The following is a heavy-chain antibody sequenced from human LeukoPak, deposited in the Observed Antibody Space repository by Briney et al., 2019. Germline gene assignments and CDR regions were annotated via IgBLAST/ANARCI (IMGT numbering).Heavy chain of an antibody. V-gene: IGHV3-43*02. Sequence: PGGSLRLSCAASGFTFDDYAMHWVRQAPGKGLEWVSLISGDGAGTYYADSVKGRFTISRDNSKNSLYLQMNSLRTEDTALYYCAKDRDDYYDSSAYQNYFDYWGQGTLVTVSS. J-gene: IGHJ4*02. CDR1: GFTFDDYA. CDR2: ISGDGAGT. CDR3: AKDRDDYYDSSAYQNYFDY. D-gene: IGHD3-22*01.